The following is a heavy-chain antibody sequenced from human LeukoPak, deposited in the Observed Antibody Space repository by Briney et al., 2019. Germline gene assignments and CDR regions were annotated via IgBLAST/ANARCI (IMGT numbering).Heavy chain of an antibody. Sequence: GGSLRLSCAASGFTFSSYWMHWVRQAPGKGLVWVSRINRDGSSTSYADSVKGRFTISRDNAKNTLYLQMNSLRAEDTAVYYCAREAYYDSSGYYSTLDYWGQGTLVTVSS. CDR1: GFTFSSYW. J-gene: IGHJ4*02. V-gene: IGHV3-74*01. CDR3: AREAYYDSSGYYSTLDY. CDR2: INRDGSST. D-gene: IGHD3-22*01.